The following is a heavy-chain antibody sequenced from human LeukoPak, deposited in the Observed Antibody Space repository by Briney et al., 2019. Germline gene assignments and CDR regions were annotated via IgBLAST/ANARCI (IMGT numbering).Heavy chain of an antibody. Sequence: ASVKVSCKTSGGTFLSHTFSWVRQAPGQGLEWMGKITPVIDTANYAQTFQGRVSIYADKSTTTVYMDLSGLRPDDTAVYYCARVNLRGSNYNWFDPWGQGTRVTVSS. J-gene: IGHJ5*02. CDR1: GGTFLSHT. V-gene: IGHV1-69*08. CDR2: ITPVIDTA. D-gene: IGHD3-10*01. CDR3: ARVNLRGSNYNWFDP.